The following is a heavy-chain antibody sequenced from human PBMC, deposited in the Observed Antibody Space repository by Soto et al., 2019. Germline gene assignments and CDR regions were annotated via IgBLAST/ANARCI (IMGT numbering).Heavy chain of an antibody. V-gene: IGHV3-23*01. J-gene: IGHJ6*02. CDR2: ISGTGGST. Sequence: EVQLLESGGGLVQPGGSLRLSCAASGFTFSSYAMSWVRQAPGKGLEWVSAISGTGGSTYYADSVKGRFTISRDNSKNKLYLQVNSLRGEDTAVYYCAKGQGGGIPPMGGMDVWGQGTTVTVSS. CDR3: AKGQGGGIPPMGGMDV. D-gene: IGHD2-21*01. CDR1: GFTFSSYA.